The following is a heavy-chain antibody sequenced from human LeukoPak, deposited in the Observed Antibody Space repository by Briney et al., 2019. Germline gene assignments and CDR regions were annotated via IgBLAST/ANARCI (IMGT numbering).Heavy chain of an antibody. V-gene: IGHV3-30*18. CDR2: ISYDGSNK. J-gene: IGHJ4*02. Sequence: PRGSLRLSCAASGFTFSSYGMHWVRQAPGKGLEWVAVISYDGSNKYYADSVKGRFTISRDNSKNTLYLQMNSLRAEDTAVYYCAKVPAAAAGPYHYWGQGTLVTVSS. CDR3: AKVPAAAAGPYHY. CDR1: GFTFSSYG. D-gene: IGHD6-13*01.